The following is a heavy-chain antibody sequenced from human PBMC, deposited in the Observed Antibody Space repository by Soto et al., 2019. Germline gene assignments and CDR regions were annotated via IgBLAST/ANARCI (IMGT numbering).Heavy chain of an antibody. CDR1: GYTFSNYG. V-gene: IGHV1-18*01. J-gene: IGHJ5*02. Sequence: QVQLVQSGGEVKRPGASVKVSCKTSGYTFSNYGITWVRQAPGQPLEWLGWISLYSDGTNYAQKFQGRVSMTTDTSTTPAYMELRSLSSDDTAVYYCPRFVPCSEAWFGPCGQATLVTVSS. D-gene: IGHD6-6*01. CDR2: ISLYSDGT. CDR3: PRFVPCSEAWFGP.